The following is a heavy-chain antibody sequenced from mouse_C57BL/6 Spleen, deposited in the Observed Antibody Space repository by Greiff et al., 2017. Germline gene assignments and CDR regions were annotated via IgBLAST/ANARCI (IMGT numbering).Heavy chain of an antibody. CDR3: AIDYYYGQGFAY. Sequence: QVHVKQPGAELVKPGASVKVSCKASGYTFTSYWMHWVKQRPGQGLEWIGRIHPSDSDTNYNQKFKGKATLTVDKSSSTAYMQLSSLTSEDSAVYYCAIDYYYGQGFAYWGQGTLVTVSA. D-gene: IGHD1-1*01. V-gene: IGHV1-74*01. CDR2: IHPSDSDT. J-gene: IGHJ3*01. CDR1: GYTFTSYW.